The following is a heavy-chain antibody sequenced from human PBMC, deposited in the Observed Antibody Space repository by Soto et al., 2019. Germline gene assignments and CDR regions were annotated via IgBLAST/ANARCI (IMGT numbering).Heavy chain of an antibody. CDR1: GFIFTTSG. CDR2: ISYDGSNI. J-gene: IGHJ6*03. Sequence: GGSLRLSCAASGFIFTTSGINWVRQAPGKGLEWVALISYDGSNIYSADSVKGRFTISRDNSKNTLYLQMNSLGAEDSAVYYCAKAWGNFDMYFYYYMDVWGKGTTVTVSS. V-gene: IGHV3-30*18. D-gene: IGHD4-4*01. CDR3: AKAWGNFDMYFYYYMDV.